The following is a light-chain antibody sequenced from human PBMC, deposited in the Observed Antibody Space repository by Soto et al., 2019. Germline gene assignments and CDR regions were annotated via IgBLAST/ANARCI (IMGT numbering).Light chain of an antibody. CDR1: QSVSRDY. CDR2: GAS. V-gene: IGKV3-20*01. CDR3: QQYGSSPLT. J-gene: IGKJ1*01. Sequence: EIVLTQSPGTLSLSPGERATLSCRASQSVSRDYLAWYQQKPGQAPRLLIYGASSRATGIPDRFSGSGSGTEFTLTISRLEPEDFAMYYCQQYGSSPLTFGQGTKVEIK.